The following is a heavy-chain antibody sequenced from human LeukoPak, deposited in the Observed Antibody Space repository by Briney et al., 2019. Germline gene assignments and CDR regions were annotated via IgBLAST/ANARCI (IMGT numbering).Heavy chain of an antibody. CDR2: IRYDGSNK. J-gene: IGHJ4*02. V-gene: IGHV3-30*02. CDR3: AKSASGSYQTFDY. D-gene: IGHD1-26*01. Sequence: WIRQAPGKGLEWVAFIRYDGSNKYYADSVKGRFTISRDNSKNTLYLQMNSLRAEDTAVYYCAKSASGSYQTFDYWGQGTLVTVSS.